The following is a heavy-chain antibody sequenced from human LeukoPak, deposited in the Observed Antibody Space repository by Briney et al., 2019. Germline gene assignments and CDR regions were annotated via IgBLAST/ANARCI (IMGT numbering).Heavy chain of an antibody. J-gene: IGHJ6*02. CDR1: GFTLSSYT. CDR3: AREDRTITMVRGDHGMDV. V-gene: IGHV3-21*01. D-gene: IGHD3-10*01. CDR2: ISRSSDYT. Sequence: GGSLRLSCAASGFTLSSYTMNWVRQAPGKGLEWVSSISRSSDYTYYADSVKGRFTISRDSAKNSLYLQMNSLRAEDTAVYYCAREDRTITMVRGDHGMDVWGQGTTVTVSS.